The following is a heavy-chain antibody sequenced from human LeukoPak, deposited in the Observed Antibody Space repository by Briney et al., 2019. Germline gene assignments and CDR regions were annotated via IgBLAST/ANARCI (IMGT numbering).Heavy chain of an antibody. CDR3: ARDYDVLTAYPPTQLFDP. D-gene: IGHD3-9*01. V-gene: IGHV4-34*01. Sequence: PSETLSLTCAVYGGSFSGYYWGWIRQPPGKGLEWIGSIYYSGSTYYNPSLKSRVTISVDTSKNQFSLKLSSVTAADTAVYYCARDYDVLTAYPPTQLFDPWGQGTLVTVSS. J-gene: IGHJ5*02. CDR2: IYYSGST. CDR1: GGSFSGYY.